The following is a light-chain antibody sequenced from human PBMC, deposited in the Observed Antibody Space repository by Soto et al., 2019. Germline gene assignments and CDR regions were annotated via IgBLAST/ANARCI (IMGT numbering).Light chain of an antibody. CDR3: LFFYGGAWI. CDR2: NTI. J-gene: IGLJ2*01. CDR1: TGAVTSGYY. V-gene: IGLV7-43*01. Sequence: QAVVTQEPSLTVSPGGTVTLTCASSTGAVTSGYYPNWFQQKPGQAPRALIYNTINKHSWTPARFSGSLLGGKAALTLSGVQPEAEAAYYCLFFYGGAWIFGGGTKLTVL.